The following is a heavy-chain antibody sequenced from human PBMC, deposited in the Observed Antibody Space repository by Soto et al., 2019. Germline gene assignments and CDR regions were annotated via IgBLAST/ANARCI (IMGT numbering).Heavy chain of an antibody. V-gene: IGHV4-34*01. CDR3: ARGRRVPGYCSGGSCYFGAFDI. J-gene: IGHJ3*02. CDR2: INHSGST. D-gene: IGHD2-15*01. CDR1: GGSFSGYY. Sequence: SETLSLTCAVYGGSFSGYYWSWIRQPPGKGLEWIGEINHSGSTNYNPSLKSRVTISVDTSKNQFSLKLSSVTAADTAVYYCARGRRVPGYCSGGSCYFGAFDIWAQGTMVTVS.